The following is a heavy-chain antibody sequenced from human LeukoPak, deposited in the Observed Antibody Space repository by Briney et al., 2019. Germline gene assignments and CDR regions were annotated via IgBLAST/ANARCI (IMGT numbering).Heavy chain of an antibody. V-gene: IGHV3-23*01. CDR1: GFTFTSYA. D-gene: IGHD1-26*01. Sequence: GGSLRLSCAASGFTFTSYAMSWVRQVPGKGLEWVSAISDSGGSTYYADSVKGRFTISRDNAKNSLYLQMNSLRAEDTAVYYCARVSGNYYRWFDSWGQGTLVTVSS. J-gene: IGHJ5*01. CDR3: ARVSGNYYRWFDS. CDR2: ISDSGGST.